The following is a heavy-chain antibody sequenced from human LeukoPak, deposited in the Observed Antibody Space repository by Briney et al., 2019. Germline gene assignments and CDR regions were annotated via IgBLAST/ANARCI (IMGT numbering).Heavy chain of an antibody. CDR3: ARVPYYYYYYMDV. V-gene: IGHV4-34*01. CDR1: GGSFSGYY. J-gene: IGHJ6*03. Sequence: SETLSLTCAVYGGSFSGYYWSWIRQPPGKGLELIGEINHSGSTNYNPSLKSRVTISVDTSKNQFSLKLSSVTAADTAVYYCARVPYYYYYYMDVWGKGTTVTVSS. CDR2: INHSGST.